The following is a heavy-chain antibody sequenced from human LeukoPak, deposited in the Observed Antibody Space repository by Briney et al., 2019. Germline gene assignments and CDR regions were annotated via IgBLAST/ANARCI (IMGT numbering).Heavy chain of an antibody. D-gene: IGHD3-22*01. CDR2: IYSGGST. CDR3: ARGPNYYDSSGYYYPTYYFDY. CDR1: GFTVGSNY. J-gene: IGHJ4*02. Sequence: GGSLRLSCAASGFTVGSNYMSWVRQAPGKGLEWVSVIYSGGSTYYVDSVKGRFTISRDNSKNTLYLQMNSLRAEDTAVYYCARGPNYYDSSGYYYPTYYFDYWGQGTLVTVSS. V-gene: IGHV3-53*01.